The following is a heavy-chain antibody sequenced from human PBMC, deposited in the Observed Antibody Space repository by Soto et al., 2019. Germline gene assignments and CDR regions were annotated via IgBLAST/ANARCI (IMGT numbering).Heavy chain of an antibody. CDR1: DFDFSSYG. V-gene: IGHV3-30*03. J-gene: IGHJ4*02. CDR2: SSYDGRET. Sequence: PGESLKSSCAASDFDFSSYGIHWVRQAPGKGLEWVAASSYDGRETFYADSAKGRFTVSKEMSKNTAFLQMNALRHEDTAVYFCARDSGWPILNFDNWGQGTPVTVSS. D-gene: IGHD3-10*01. CDR3: ARDSGWPILNFDN.